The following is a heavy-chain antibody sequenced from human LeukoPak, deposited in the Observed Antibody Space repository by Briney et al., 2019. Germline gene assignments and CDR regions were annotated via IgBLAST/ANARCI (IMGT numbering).Heavy chain of an antibody. CDR3: ARAYGYSTGWYLSD. Sequence: SQTLPLTCTVSGDSISGGDYYWSWIRQPPGKGLEWIGYIYSSGSTYYNPSLKSRVIISVDTSKNQFSLKLSSVTAADTAVYYCARAYGYSTGWYLSDWGQGTLVTVSS. CDR1: GDSISGGDYY. D-gene: IGHD6-19*01. V-gene: IGHV4-30-4*01. J-gene: IGHJ4*02. CDR2: IYSSGST.